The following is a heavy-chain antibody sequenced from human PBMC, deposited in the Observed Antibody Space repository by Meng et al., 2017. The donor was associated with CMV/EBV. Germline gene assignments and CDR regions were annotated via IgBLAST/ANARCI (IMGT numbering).Heavy chain of an antibody. CDR2: INHSGST. D-gene: IGHD1-26*01. Sequence: SETLSLTCAVYGGSFSGYYWSWIRQPPGKGLEWIGEINHSGSTNYNPSLKSRVTISVDTSKNQFSLKLSSVTAADTAVYYCATGGSYRFDYWDQGTLVTVSS. J-gene: IGHJ4*02. V-gene: IGHV4-34*01. CDR1: GGSFSGYY. CDR3: ATGGSYRFDY.